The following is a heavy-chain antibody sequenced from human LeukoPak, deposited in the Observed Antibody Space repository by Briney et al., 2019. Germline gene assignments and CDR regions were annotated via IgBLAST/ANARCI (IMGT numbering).Heavy chain of an antibody. D-gene: IGHD3-10*01. CDR2: ISAYNGNA. J-gene: IGHJ4*02. CDR1: GYTFTNYG. CDR3: ARTPKRFGELYQPGDS. V-gene: IGHV1-18*01. Sequence: VASVKVSCKASGYTFTNYGITWVRQVPGQGLEWLGWISAYNGNANYAQNLQDRVTLTSDTSTSTAYMEPRSLRSDDTGIYYCARTPKRFGELYQPGDSWGQGTLLTASS.